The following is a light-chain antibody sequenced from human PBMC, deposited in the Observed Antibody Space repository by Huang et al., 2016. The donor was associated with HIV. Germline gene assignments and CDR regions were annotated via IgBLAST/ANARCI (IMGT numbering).Light chain of an antibody. CDR2: GSS. V-gene: IGKV3-15*01. CDR3: HQYNNWLLS. Sequence: EIVMTQSPATLSVSPGQRVTLSCRANRSVSTNLAWYQQRHGQAPRLLIYGSSTRAPGIPARFSGSGSGTDFSLTISSRQSEDFALYYCHQYNNWLLSFGGGTSV. CDR1: RSVSTN. J-gene: IGKJ4*01.